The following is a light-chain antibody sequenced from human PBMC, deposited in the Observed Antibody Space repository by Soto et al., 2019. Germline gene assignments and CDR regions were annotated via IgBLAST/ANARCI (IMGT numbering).Light chain of an antibody. V-gene: IGKV3-20*01. CDR3: QQYGSSPPIT. Sequence: EIVLTSSPVTLSLSPGERSTLSYISSQSVSSYLAWYQQKPGQAPRLLIYGASSRATGIPDRFSGSGSGTDFTLTISRLEPEDFAVYYCQQYGSSPPITFGQGTRLEIK. J-gene: IGKJ5*01. CDR1: QSVSSY. CDR2: GAS.